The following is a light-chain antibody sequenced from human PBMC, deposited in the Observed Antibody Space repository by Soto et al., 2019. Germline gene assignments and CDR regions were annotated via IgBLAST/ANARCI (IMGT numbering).Light chain of an antibody. V-gene: IGKV3-20*01. J-gene: IGKJ1*01. CDR2: GAS. CDR3: QQYGSSRT. CDR1: QSVGSSY. Sequence: EIVLTQSPGTLSLSPWERATLSCRASQSVGSSYLAWYQQKPGQAPRLLIDGASNRATGIPDRFSGSGSGTDFTLTISRLEPEDSAVYYCQQYGSSRTFGQGTKVDIK.